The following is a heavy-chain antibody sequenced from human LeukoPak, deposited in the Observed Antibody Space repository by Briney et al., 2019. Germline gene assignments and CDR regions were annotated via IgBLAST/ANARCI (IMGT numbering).Heavy chain of an antibody. Sequence: SETLSLTCTVSGGSISSYYWSWIRQRAGKGLEWIGRIYTSGSTNYNPSLKSRVTMSVDTSKNQFSLKLSSVTAADTAVYYCARGLKITTLERYYMDVWGKGTTVTVSS. CDR1: GGSISSYY. D-gene: IGHD4-11*01. J-gene: IGHJ6*03. CDR2: IYTSGST. CDR3: ARGLKITTLERYYMDV. V-gene: IGHV4-4*07.